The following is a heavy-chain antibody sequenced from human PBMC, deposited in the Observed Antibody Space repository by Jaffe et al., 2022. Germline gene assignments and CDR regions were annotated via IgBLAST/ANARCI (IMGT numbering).Heavy chain of an antibody. J-gene: IGHJ4*02. CDR2: IRYDGSNK. Sequence: QVQLVESGGGVVQPGGSLRLSCAASGFTFSSYGMHWVRQAPGKGLEWVAFIRYDGSNKYYADSVKGRFTISRDNSKNTLYLQMNSLRAEDTAVYYCAKDLSFGGLWATKKTGHQGIDYWGQGTLVTVSS. CDR1: GFTFSSYG. D-gene: IGHD3-10*01. V-gene: IGHV3-30*02. CDR3: AKDLSFGGLWATKKTGHQGIDY.